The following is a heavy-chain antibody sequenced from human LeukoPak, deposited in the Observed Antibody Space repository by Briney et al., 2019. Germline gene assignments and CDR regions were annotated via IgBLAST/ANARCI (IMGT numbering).Heavy chain of an antibody. Sequence: SLETLSLTCAGYGGSFRGYYWTWIRQPPGKGLEWIGEINHSGSTNYNPSLKSRVTISVDTSKNQFSLKLSSVTAADTAVYYCARNLRGFDYWGQGTLVTVSS. V-gene: IGHV4-34*01. CDR2: INHSGST. CDR3: ARNLRGFDY. J-gene: IGHJ4*02. D-gene: IGHD5-12*01. CDR1: GGSFRGYY.